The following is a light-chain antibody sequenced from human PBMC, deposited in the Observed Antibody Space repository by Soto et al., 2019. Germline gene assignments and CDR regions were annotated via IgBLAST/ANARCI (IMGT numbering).Light chain of an antibody. CDR3: SSFARGDNPHVL. V-gene: IGLV2-8*01. J-gene: IGLJ2*01. Sequence: QSALTQPPSASGSPGQSVTISCTGTSSDVAGSDYVSWYQQHPGKAPKLIIYEVTTRPAGVPDRFSGSKSGNTASLTVSGLQADDESYYYCSSFARGDNPHVLFGGGTKLTVL. CDR2: EVT. CDR1: SSDVAGSDY.